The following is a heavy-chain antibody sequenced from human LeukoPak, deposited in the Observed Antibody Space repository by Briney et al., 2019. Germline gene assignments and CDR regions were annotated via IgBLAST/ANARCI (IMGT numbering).Heavy chain of an antibody. V-gene: IGHV3-23*01. D-gene: IGHD6-19*01. CDR3: AKGGTSSGWYEFDY. CDR2: ISGSGGST. J-gene: IGHJ4*02. Sequence: AISGSGGSTYYADSVKGRFTISRDNSKNTLYLQMNSLRAEDTAVYYCAKGGTSSGWYEFDYWGQGTLVTVSS.